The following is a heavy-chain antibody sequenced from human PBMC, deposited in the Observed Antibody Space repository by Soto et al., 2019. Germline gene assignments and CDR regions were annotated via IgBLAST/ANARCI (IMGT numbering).Heavy chain of an antibody. CDR3: ARENYYGSGTYFRLDV. CDR2: LYDSGST. Sequence: QVQLQESGPGLVKPSETLSLTCTVSGDSISTYYWSWIRQPPGKGLEWIGYLYDSGSTHYNPSLKSRVTISVDPSKNQFSLKLTSVTAADTAVYYCARENYYGSGTYFRLDVWGQGTRVTASS. J-gene: IGHJ6*02. D-gene: IGHD3-10*01. V-gene: IGHV4-59*01. CDR1: GDSISTYY.